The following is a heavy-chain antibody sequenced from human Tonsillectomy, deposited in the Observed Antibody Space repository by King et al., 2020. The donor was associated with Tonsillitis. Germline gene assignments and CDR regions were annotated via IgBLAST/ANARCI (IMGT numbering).Heavy chain of an antibody. Sequence: VQLVESGGGLVRPGGALRLSCAASGFTFDDYGMSWVRQAPGEGLDLVSGSYWNCGSTGYADSVKGRFTISRDNTKNSMYLQLNRLRAADTALYYCAREGTMVRGVITPYHYMDVWGKGTTVTASS. D-gene: IGHD3-10*01. J-gene: IGHJ6*03. CDR3: AREGTMVRGVITPYHYMDV. CDR2: SYWNCGST. CDR1: GFTFDDYG. V-gene: IGHV3-20*04.